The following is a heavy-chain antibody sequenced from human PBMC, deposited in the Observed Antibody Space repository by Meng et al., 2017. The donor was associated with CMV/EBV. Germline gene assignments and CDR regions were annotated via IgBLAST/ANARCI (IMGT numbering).Heavy chain of an antibody. CDR2: INSNGSTI. V-gene: IGHV3-48*03. J-gene: IGHJ6*02. CDR3: ARSRELQGVYYYYGMDV. Sequence: GESLKISCAASGFTFSSYAMNWVRQAPGKGLEWVSYINSNGSTIYYADSVKGRFTISRDNAKNTLYLQMNSLRAEDTAVYYCARSRELQGVYYYYGMDVWGQGTTVTVSS. D-gene: IGHD1-7*01. CDR1: GFTFSSYA.